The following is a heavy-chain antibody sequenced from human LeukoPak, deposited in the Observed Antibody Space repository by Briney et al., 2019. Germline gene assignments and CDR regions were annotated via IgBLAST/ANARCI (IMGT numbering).Heavy chain of an antibody. Sequence: ASVKVSCKASGYTFTGYYMHWVRQAPGQGLEWMGWINPNSGGTNYAQKFQGRVTMTRDTSISTAYMELSRLRSDDTAVYYCARLYCSSTSCPAPWGQGTLVTVSP. J-gene: IGHJ5*02. CDR1: GYTFTGYY. CDR2: INPNSGGT. V-gene: IGHV1-2*02. D-gene: IGHD2-2*01. CDR3: ARLYCSSTSCPAP.